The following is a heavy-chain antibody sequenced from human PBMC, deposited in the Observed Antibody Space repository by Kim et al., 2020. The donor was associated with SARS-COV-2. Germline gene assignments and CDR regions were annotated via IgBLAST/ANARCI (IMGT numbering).Heavy chain of an antibody. V-gene: IGHV3-23*01. Sequence: VKGRFTISRDNSKNTLYLKMNSLRAEDTAVYYCAKATDIVVVPAAFHFDYWGQGTLVTVSS. J-gene: IGHJ4*02. D-gene: IGHD2-2*01. CDR3: AKATDIVVVPAAFHFDY.